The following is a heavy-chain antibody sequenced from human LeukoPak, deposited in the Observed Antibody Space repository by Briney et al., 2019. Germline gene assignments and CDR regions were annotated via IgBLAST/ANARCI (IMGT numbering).Heavy chain of an antibody. Sequence: PSQTLSLTCTVSGYSISSGYYWGWIRQPPGKGLEWIGSIYHSGSTYYNPSLKSRVTISVDTSKNQFSLKLSSETAADTAVYYCASLGQYCSGGSCYSGEDAFDIWAKGQWSPSLQ. J-gene: IGHJ3*02. D-gene: IGHD2-15*01. CDR1: GYSISSGYY. CDR2: IYHSGST. CDR3: ASLGQYCSGGSCYSGEDAFDI. V-gene: IGHV4-38-2*02.